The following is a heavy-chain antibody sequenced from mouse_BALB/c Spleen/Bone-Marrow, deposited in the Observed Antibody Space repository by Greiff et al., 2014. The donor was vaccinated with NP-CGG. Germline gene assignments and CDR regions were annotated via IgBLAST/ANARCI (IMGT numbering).Heavy chain of an antibody. D-gene: IGHD2-4*01. CDR2: INSGSGGT. CDR1: GYALTNYL. J-gene: IGHJ4*01. CDR3: ARAITDAMDY. Sequence: VKLMESGAELVRPGTSVKVSCKGSGYALTNYLIEWVKQRPGQGLEWIGVINSGSGGTKYNEKFKGKATLTADKSSSTAYMQLSSLTSDDSAVYFCARAITDAMDYWGQGTSVAVSS. V-gene: IGHV1-54*01.